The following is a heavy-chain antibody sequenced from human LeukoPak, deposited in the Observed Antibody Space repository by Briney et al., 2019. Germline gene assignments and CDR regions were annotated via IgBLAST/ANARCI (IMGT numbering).Heavy chain of an antibody. CDR2: INPNSGGT. V-gene: IGHV1-2*02. CDR3: ARVIVVPAAINGNYYYGMDV. J-gene: IGHJ6*02. D-gene: IGHD2-2*01. CDR1: GYTFTGYY. Sequence: GASVKVSCKASGYTFTGYYMHWVRQAPGQGLEWMGWINPNSGGTNYAQKFQGRVTMTRDTSISTAYMELSRLRSDDTAVYYCARVIVVPAAINGNYYYGMDVWDQGTTVTVSS.